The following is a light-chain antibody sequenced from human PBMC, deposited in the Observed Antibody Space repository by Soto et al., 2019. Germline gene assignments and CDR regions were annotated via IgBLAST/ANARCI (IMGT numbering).Light chain of an antibody. Sequence: QSALTQPPSASGSPGQSVTISCTGTSSDIGGYNYVSWYQQYPGKAPKPMIYEVNKRPSGVPERFFCSKSGNTASLTASELDAEYEADYYCSSYAGSNNVVVFGGGTKRTVL. CDR3: SSYAGSNNVVV. CDR1: SSDIGGYNY. V-gene: IGLV2-8*01. CDR2: EVN. J-gene: IGLJ2*01.